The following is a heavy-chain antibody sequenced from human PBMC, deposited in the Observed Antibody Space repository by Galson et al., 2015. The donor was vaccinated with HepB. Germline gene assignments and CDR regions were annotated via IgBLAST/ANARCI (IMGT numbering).Heavy chain of an antibody. CDR3: ARVGLRAWYNWNSNPYYYYGMDV. CDR2: ISAYNGNT. CDR1: GYTFTSYG. D-gene: IGHD1-7*01. Sequence: SVKVSCKASGYTFTSYGISWVRQAPGQGLEWMGWISAYNGNTNYAQKLQGRVTMTTDTSTSTAYMELRSLRSDDTAVYYCARVGLRAWYNWNSNPYYYYGMDVWGQGTTVTVSS. V-gene: IGHV1-18*04. J-gene: IGHJ6*02.